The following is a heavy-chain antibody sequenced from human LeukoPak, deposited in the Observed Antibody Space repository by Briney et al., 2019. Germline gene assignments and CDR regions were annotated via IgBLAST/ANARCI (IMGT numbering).Heavy chain of an antibody. V-gene: IGHV4-39*01. CDR1: GGSVSTTDYY. CDR3: TRHSKVTTSSSQYYYGLDV. Sequence: SETLSLTCSISGGSVSTTDYYWAWIRQPPGKGLEWIGSVYYSGSTYYNPSFKSRVTIAVDTSKNQFSLKLSSVTAADTAVYYCTRHSKVTTSSSQYYYGLDVWGQGTTVTVSS. J-gene: IGHJ6*02. CDR2: VYYSGST. D-gene: IGHD6-6*01.